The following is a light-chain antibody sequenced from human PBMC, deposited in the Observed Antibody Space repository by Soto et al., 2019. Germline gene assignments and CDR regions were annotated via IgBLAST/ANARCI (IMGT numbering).Light chain of an antibody. CDR2: AAS. V-gene: IGKV1-27*01. CDR3: QKYNSAFRT. CDR1: QGISNY. Sequence: DIPMTQSPSSLSVSVGDRVTISCRASQGISNYLAWYQHKPGKVPKLLIYAASTLQSGVPSRFIGRGSGTDFTLTISSLQPEDVASYYCQKYNSAFRTFGPGTKVEIK. J-gene: IGKJ1*01.